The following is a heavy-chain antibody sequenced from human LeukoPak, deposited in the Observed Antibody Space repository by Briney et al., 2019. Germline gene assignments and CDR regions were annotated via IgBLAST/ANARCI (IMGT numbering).Heavy chain of an antibody. V-gene: IGHV4-31*03. J-gene: IGHJ4*02. CDR2: IYYSGST. Sequence: SQTLSLTCTVSGGSISSGGYYWRWLRQHPGKGLEWIGYIYYSGSTYYNPSLKSRVTITVDTSKNQFSLKLSSVTAADTAVYYCARGVPGQDYFDYWGQGTLVTVSS. CDR3: ARGVPGQDYFDY. CDR1: GGSISSGGYY. D-gene: IGHD3-3*01.